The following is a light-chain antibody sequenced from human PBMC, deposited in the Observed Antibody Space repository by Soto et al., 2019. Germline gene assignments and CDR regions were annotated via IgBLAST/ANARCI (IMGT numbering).Light chain of an antibody. V-gene: IGKV3-15*01. CDR3: QQYNNWPRGT. Sequence: EIVMTQSPATLSVSPGERATLSCRASQSVSSNLAWYQQKPGQAPRLLIYGASTRATGIPARFSGSGSGTEFPLPISSLQSEDFAVYYCQQYNNWPRGTFGQGTKLEIK. J-gene: IGKJ2*02. CDR1: QSVSSN. CDR2: GAS.